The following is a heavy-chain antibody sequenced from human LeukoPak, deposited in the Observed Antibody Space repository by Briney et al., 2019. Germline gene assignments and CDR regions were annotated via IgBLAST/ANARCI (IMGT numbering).Heavy chain of an antibody. CDR2: ISGSGADT. Sequence: GGSLRLSCAASGFTFSSAWMSWVRQAPGKGLQWVSAISGSGADTYYADSVKGRFTISRDNSMNTLYLQMNSLRAEDTAVYYCAKNGGSGSYYRSPFDYWGQGTLVTVSS. J-gene: IGHJ4*02. CDR1: GFTFSSAW. CDR3: AKNGGSGSYYRSPFDY. D-gene: IGHD3-10*01. V-gene: IGHV3-23*01.